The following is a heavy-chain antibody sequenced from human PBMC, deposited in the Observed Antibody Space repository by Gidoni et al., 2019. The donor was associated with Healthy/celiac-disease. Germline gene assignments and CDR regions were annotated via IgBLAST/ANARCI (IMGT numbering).Heavy chain of an antibody. Sequence: EVQLVESGGGLVKPGGSLRLPCAASGFTFSRYSMNWVRQAPGKGLEWVSSISSSSSDIYYADSVKGRFTISRDNAKNALYLQMNSLRAEDTAVDYCARDLYYYDSSGFLVYWGQGTLVTVSS. D-gene: IGHD3-22*01. CDR2: ISSSSSDI. J-gene: IGHJ4*02. CDR3: ARDLYYYDSSGFLVY. V-gene: IGHV3-21*01. CDR1: GFTFSRYS.